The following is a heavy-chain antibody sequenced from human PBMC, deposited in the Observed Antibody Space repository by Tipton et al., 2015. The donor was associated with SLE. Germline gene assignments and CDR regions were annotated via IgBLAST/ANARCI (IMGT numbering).Heavy chain of an antibody. CDR3: ARPRRARDYTTSAAYYLDF. CDR2: VFHTGYA. J-gene: IGHJ4*02. D-gene: IGHD2-2*02. Sequence: TLSLTCAVSGYSINSGFYWGWIRQPPGKGMEWIGSVFHTGYAYYNTSLKSRVTISLDTSKSQFSLRVNSVTAAETAVYYCARPRRARDYTTSAAYYLDFWGQGTLVTVSS. CDR1: GYSINSGFY. V-gene: IGHV4-38-2*01.